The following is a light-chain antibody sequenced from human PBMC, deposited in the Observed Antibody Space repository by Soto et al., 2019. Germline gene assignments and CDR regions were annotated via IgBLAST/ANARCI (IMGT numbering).Light chain of an antibody. CDR2: DAS. J-gene: IGKJ3*01. CDR3: QPYNNFWT. CDR1: QSISSW. Sequence: DIQMTQSPSALSASVGDRVTITCRASQSISSWLAWYQQKPGKAPRLLIYDASYLERGVPSRFSGSGSGTVFTLTISDLQPDDLGSYYYQPYNNFWTFGPGTQVEI. V-gene: IGKV1-5*01.